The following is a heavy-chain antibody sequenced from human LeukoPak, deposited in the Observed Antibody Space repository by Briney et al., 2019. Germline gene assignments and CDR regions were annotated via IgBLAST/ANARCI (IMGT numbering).Heavy chain of an antibody. V-gene: IGHV3-7*03. CDR1: GLTFGKYW. J-gene: IGHJ4*02. D-gene: IGHD3-3*01. CDR2: IKLDGSEK. Sequence: PGGSLRLYCVASGLTFGKYWMSWVRQAPGKGLEWVANIKLDGSEKNYVDSVKGRFTISRDNTKNSLYLQMNSLRAEDTAVFYCARDQYDTWSRRGNFDSWGQGTLVIVSS. CDR3: ARDQYDTWSRRGNFDS.